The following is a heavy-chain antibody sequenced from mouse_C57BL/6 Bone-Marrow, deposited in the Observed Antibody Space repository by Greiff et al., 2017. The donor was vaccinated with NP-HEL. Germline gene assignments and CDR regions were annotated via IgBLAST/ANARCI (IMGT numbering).Heavy chain of an antibody. CDR2: FYPGSGSI. CDR1: GYTFTEYT. CDR3: ARHEDCGERDAMDY. J-gene: IGHJ4*01. Sequence: VQVVESGAELVKPGASVKLSCKASGYTFTEYTIHWVKQRSGQGLEWIGWFYPGSGSIKYNEKFKDKATLTADKSSSTVYMGLSRLTSEDSAVYFSARHEDCGERDAMDYWGQGTSVTVSS. V-gene: IGHV1-62-2*01.